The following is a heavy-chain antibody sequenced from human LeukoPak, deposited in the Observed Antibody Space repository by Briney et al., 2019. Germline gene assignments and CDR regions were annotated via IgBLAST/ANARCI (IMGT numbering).Heavy chain of an antibody. CDR3: AREYYDFWSGYLRVRGYYFDY. Sequence: GGSLRLSCAASGFTFSSYGMHWVRQAPGKGLEWVAVIWYDGSNKYYADSVKGRFTISRDNSKNTLYLQMNSLRAEDTAVYYCAREYYDFWSGYLRVRGYYFDYWGEGNLVTVSS. J-gene: IGHJ4*02. CDR1: GFTFSSYG. D-gene: IGHD3-3*01. V-gene: IGHV3-33*08. CDR2: IWYDGSNK.